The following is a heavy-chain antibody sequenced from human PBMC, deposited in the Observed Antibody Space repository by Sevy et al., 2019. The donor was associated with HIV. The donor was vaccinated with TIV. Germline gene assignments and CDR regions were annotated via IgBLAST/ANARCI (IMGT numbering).Heavy chain of an antibody. D-gene: IGHD3-22*01. CDR3: ARDLYYYDSSGYYSQD. V-gene: IGHV3-21*01. CDR1: GFTFSSYS. CDR2: ISSSSSYI. J-gene: IGHJ4*02. Sequence: GGSLRLSCAASGFTFSSYSMNWVRQAPGKGLEWVSSISSSSSYIYYADSVKGRFTISRDNAKNSLYLQMNSLRAEDTAVYYCARDLYYYDSSGYYSQDWCQGTLVTVSS.